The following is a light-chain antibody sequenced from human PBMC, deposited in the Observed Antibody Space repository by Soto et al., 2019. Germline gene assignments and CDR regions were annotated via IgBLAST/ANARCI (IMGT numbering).Light chain of an antibody. CDR3: QQYNNWPPYT. CDR2: GAS. V-gene: IGKV3-15*01. Sequence: EIVLTQSPGTLSLSPGERATLSCRASQSVSSNLAWYQQKPGQAPRLLIYGASTRATGIPARFSGSGSGTEFTLTISSLQSEDFAVYYSQQYNNWPPYTFGQGTKLEIK. CDR1: QSVSSN. J-gene: IGKJ2*01.